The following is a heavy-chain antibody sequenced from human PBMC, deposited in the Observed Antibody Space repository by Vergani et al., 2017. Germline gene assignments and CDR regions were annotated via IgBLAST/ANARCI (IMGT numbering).Heavy chain of an antibody. CDR3: ARGDYGILTGYRY. J-gene: IGHJ4*02. D-gene: IGHD3-9*01. V-gene: IGHV1-46*03. CDR2: INPSSGHT. Sequence: QVQVVQSGAEVKTSGASVKVSCKTSGYTFSNYYMHWVRQAPGQGLEWMGIINPSSGHTNYAQKFQGRVTMTRDTSTSTVYMELSSLRSEDTAIYYCARGDYGILTGYRYWGQGTLVTVSA. CDR1: GYTFSNYY.